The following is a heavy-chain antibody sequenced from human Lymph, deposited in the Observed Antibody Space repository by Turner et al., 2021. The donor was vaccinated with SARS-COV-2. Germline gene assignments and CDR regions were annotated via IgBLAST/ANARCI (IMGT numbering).Heavy chain of an antibody. CDR3: ARDLGPLAFDI. V-gene: IGHV3-53*02. CDR2: IYIGGTT. CDR1: GFTVSSNY. J-gene: IGHJ3*02. Sequence: EVQLVETGGGLIQPGGSLRLSCAASGFTVSSNYMSWVRQAPVKGLEWVSVIYIGGTTYYADSVKGRFTISRDNSKNTLYLQMNSLRAEDTAVYYCARDLGPLAFDIWGQGTMVTVSS.